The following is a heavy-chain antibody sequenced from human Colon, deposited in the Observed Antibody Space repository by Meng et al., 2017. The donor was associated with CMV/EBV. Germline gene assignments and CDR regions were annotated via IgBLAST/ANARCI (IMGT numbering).Heavy chain of an antibody. CDR1: GFIFNTYW. V-gene: IGHV3-7*01. CDR2: IHQDGSER. Sequence: GESLKISCVASGFIFNTYWMSWVRQAPGKGLEWVANIHQDGSERYYVDSVKGRFTVSRDNAKISVYLQMDSLRAEDTAVYYCARGAKLVGGGLYFDYWGLGTLVTVSS. CDR3: ARGAKLVGGGLYFDY. J-gene: IGHJ4*02. D-gene: IGHD1-26*01.